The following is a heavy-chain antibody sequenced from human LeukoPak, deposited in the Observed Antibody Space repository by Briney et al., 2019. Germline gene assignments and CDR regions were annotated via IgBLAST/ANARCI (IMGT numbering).Heavy chain of an antibody. V-gene: IGHV3-7*03. J-gene: IGHJ4*02. D-gene: IGHD4-23*01. CDR2: IKQDGSEK. CDR1: GFTFGRYW. Sequence: GGSLRLSCAASGFTFGRYWMSWVRQVPRKGLEWVANIKQDGSEKYYVDSVKGRFTISRDNAKNSLYLQMNSLRAEDTAVYYCARGRWDFDYWGQGTLVTVSS. CDR3: ARGRWDFDY.